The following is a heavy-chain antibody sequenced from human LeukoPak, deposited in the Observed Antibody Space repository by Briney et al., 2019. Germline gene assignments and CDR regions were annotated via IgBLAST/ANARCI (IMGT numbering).Heavy chain of an antibody. CDR3: ARDRSHGDSFDI. V-gene: IGHV1-18*01. CDR2: ISAYNGNT. CDR1: GYTFSSSG. J-gene: IGHJ3*02. Sequence: GSVTVSCKASGYTFSSSGISWVRQAPGQGLEWVGWISAYNGNTDYAQKLKGRVTMNTDRPTSTGYMEMRSLRSDDTAVYYCARDRSHGDSFDIWGQGTIVIVSS.